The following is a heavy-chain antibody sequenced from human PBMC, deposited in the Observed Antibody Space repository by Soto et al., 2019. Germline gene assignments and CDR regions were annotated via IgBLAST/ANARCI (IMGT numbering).Heavy chain of an antibody. D-gene: IGHD6-13*01. CDR1: GGSISSGGYY. CDR2: IYYSGST. V-gene: IGHV4-31*03. CDR3: ARASSHQYYYYYYYMDV. Sequence: QVQLQESGPGLVKPSQTLSLTCTVSGGSISSGGYYWSWIRQHPGKGLEWIGYIYYSGSTYYNPSLKSRVTISVDTSKNQFSLKLSSVTAADTAVYYCARASSHQYYYYYYYMDVWGKGPRSPSP. J-gene: IGHJ6*03.